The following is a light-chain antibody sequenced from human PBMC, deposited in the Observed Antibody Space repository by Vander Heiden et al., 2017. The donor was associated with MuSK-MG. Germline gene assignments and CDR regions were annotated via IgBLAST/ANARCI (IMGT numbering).Light chain of an antibody. J-gene: IGKJ1*01. CDR2: GAS. V-gene: IGKV3-20*01. CDR3: QQYGSSPRT. CDR1: QSVSSSY. Sequence: IVLVQSPGTLSLSPGERATLSCRASQSVSSSYLAWYQQKPGQAPRLLIYGASNRATGIPDRFSGSGSGPDFTLTISRLEPEDFAVYYCQQYGSSPRTFGQGTKVEFK.